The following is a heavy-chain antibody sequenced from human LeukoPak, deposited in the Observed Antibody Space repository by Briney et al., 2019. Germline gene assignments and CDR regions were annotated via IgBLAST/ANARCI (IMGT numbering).Heavy chain of an antibody. CDR3: ARDRSPVDIVATIGRDFDY. CDR1: GFTVSSNY. J-gene: IGHJ4*02. CDR2: IYSGGST. Sequence: QSGGSLRLSCAASGFTVSSNYMSWVRQAPGKGLEWVSVIYSGGSTYYADSVKGRFTISRDNSKNTLYLQMNSLRAEDTAVYYCARDRSPVDIVATIGRDFDYWGQGTLVTVSS. D-gene: IGHD5-12*01. V-gene: IGHV3-53*05.